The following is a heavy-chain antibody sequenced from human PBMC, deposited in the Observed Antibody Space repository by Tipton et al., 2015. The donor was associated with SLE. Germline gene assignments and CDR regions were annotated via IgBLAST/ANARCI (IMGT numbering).Heavy chain of an antibody. CDR1: GFTFSSYG. J-gene: IGHJ4*02. Sequence: SLRLSCAASGFTFSSYGMHWVRQAPGKGLEWVAVIWYDGSNKNYADSVKGRFTISRDNSKNTLYLQMNSPRAEDTAVYYCARDRGSGWFDFDYWGQGTLVTVSS. CDR3: ARDRGSGWFDFDY. CDR2: IWYDGSNK. V-gene: IGHV3-33*01. D-gene: IGHD6-19*01.